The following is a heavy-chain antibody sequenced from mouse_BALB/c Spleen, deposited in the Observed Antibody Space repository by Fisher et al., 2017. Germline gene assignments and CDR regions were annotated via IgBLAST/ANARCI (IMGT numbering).Heavy chain of an antibody. J-gene: IGHJ1*01. Sequence: KFKGKATMTVDKSSSTAYMELARLTSEDSAIYYCARYKDGYYWYFDVWGAGTTVTVSS. V-gene: IGHV1S137*01. CDR3: ARYKDGYYWYFDV. D-gene: IGHD2-3*01.